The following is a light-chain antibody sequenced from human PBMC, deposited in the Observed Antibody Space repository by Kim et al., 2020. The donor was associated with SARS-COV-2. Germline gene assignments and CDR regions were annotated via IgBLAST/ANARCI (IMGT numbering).Light chain of an antibody. J-gene: IGKJ1*01. CDR1: EDISNY. CDR3: QKYDGAPWT. Sequence: AVGDTETIACRASEDISNYVAWYKQKPGKPPKLLIYAASTLQSGVPSRFSGSGSGTDFTLTISSLQPEDVATYYCQKYDGAPWTFGQGTKGDIK. V-gene: IGKV1-27*01. CDR2: AAS.